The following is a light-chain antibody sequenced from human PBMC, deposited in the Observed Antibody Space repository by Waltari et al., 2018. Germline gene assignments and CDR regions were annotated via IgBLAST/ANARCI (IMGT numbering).Light chain of an antibody. CDR1: QSVSSNS. J-gene: IGKJ4*01. CDR3: QQHGNSPSPT. Sequence: EIVLTQSPGTLSLSPGERATLSCRASQSVSSNSLAWYQQKYGQAPRLLIYGASSRATGIPDRFSGSGSGTDFTLTISRLEPEDFAVYYCQQHGNSPSPTFGGGTKVE. CDR2: GAS. V-gene: IGKV3-20*01.